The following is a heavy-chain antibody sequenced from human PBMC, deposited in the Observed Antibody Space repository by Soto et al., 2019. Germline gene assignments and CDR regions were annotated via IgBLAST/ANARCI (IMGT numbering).Heavy chain of an antibody. D-gene: IGHD2-2*01. CDR2: ISAYNGNT. CDR1: GYTFTSYG. CDR3: AIVVPAARYFDY. V-gene: IGHV1-18*01. Sequence: ASVKVSCKASGYTFTSYGISWVRQAPGQGLEWMGWISAYNGNTNYAQKLQGRVTMTTDTSTSTAYMELRSLRSDDTAVYYCAIVVPAARYFDYWGQGTLVTVSS. J-gene: IGHJ4*02.